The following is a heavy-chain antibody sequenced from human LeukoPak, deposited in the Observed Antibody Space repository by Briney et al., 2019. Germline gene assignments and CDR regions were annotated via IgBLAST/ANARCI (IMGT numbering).Heavy chain of an antibody. D-gene: IGHD6-19*01. CDR3: ARYTSGWWGALGS. J-gene: IGHJ5*02. Sequence: GESLKISCKGSGYTFTSYWIGWVRQMPGKGLEWMGIIYPGDSDTRYSPSFRGQVTISADKSINTAYLQWSSLKASDTAIYYCARYTSGWWGALGSWGQGTLVTVSS. CDR2: IYPGDSDT. V-gene: IGHV5-51*01. CDR1: GYTFTSYW.